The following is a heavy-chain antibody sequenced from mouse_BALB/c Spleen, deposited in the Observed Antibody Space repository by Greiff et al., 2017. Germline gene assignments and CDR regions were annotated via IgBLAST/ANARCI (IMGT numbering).Heavy chain of an antibody. CDR3: ARPGPTGGAMDY. V-gene: IGHV14-3*02. Sequence: VQLKESGAELVKPGASVKLSCTASGFNIKDTYMHWVKQRPEQGLEWIGRIDPANGNTKYDPKFQGKATITADTSSNTAYLQLSSLTSEDTAVYYCARPGPTGGAMDYWGQGTSVTVSS. CDR1: GFNIKDTY. D-gene: IGHD4-1*02. CDR2: IDPANGNT. J-gene: IGHJ4*01.